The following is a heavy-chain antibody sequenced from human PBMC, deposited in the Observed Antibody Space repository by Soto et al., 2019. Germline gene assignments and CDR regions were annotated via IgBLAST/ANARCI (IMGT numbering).Heavy chain of an antibody. CDR1: GFTFSSYA. V-gene: IGHV3-23*01. CDR3: AKDRRKVTMIVVVIYYFDY. Sequence: PGGSLRLSCAASGFTFSSYAMSWVRQAPGKGLEWVSAISGSGGSTYYADSVKGRFTISRDNSKNTLYLQMNSLRAEDTAVYYCAKDRRKVTMIVVVIYYFDYWGQGTLVTVSS. CDR2: ISGSGGST. J-gene: IGHJ4*02. D-gene: IGHD3-22*01.